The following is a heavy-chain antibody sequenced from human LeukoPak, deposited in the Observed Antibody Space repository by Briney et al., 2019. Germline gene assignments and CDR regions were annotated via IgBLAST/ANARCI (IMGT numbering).Heavy chain of an antibody. Sequence: SETLSLTCTVSGYSISSGYYWGWIRQPPGKGLEWIGSIYHSGSTFYNPSLKSRVTISVDTSKNQFSLKLSSVTAADTAVYYCARGGWGVPAALPNLNYYYYYYMDVWGKGTTVTVSS. CDR2: IYHSGST. D-gene: IGHD2-2*01. CDR3: ARGGWGVPAALPNLNYYYYYYMDV. CDR1: GYSISSGYY. V-gene: IGHV4-38-2*02. J-gene: IGHJ6*03.